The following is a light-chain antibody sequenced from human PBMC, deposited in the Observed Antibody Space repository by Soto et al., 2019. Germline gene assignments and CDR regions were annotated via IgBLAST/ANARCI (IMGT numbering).Light chain of an antibody. CDR2: DAS. CDR3: QHMRT. Sequence: DIQMTQSPSTLSASIGDRVTITCRASQNINNWIAWYQQKPGKAPKFLIYDASTLESGVPSRFSGSGFGTEFRLTISSLQPDDFGSYYRQHMRTFGQGTKVEMK. V-gene: IGKV1-5*01. CDR1: QNINNW. J-gene: IGKJ1*01.